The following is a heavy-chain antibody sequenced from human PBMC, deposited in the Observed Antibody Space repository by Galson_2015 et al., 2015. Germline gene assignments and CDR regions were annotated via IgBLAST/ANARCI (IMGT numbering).Heavy chain of an antibody. CDR2: MNPNSGNT. CDR3: ARRHITMIVVDV. CDR1: GYTFTSYD. V-gene: IGHV1-8*01. D-gene: IGHD3-22*01. Sequence: SVKVSCRASGYTFTSYDINWVRQATGQGLEWTGWMNPNSGNTGYAQKFQGRVTMTRNTSISTAYMELSSLRSEDAAVYYCARRHITMIVVDVWGQGTTVTVSS. J-gene: IGHJ6*02.